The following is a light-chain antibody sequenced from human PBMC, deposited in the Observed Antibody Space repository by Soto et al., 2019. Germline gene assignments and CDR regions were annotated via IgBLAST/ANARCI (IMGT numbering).Light chain of an antibody. CDR3: QQSYSTPPIT. V-gene: IGKV1-39*01. CDR1: QSISSY. CDR2: AAS. J-gene: IGKJ5*01. Sequence: DIQMTQSPSSLSASVWDRVTITCRASQSISSYLNWYQQKPGKAPKLLIYAASSLQSGVPSRFSGSGSGTDFTLTISSLQPEDFATYYCQQSYSTPPITFGQGTRLEIK.